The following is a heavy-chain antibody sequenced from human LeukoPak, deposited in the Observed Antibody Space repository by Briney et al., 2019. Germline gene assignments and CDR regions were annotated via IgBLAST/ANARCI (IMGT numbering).Heavy chain of an antibody. V-gene: IGHV3-43*02. CDR3: ARSINGYNYLFDY. D-gene: IGHD5-24*01. J-gene: IGHJ4*02. CDR1: GFTFDDYA. Sequence: GGSLRLSCAASGFTFDDYAMHWVRQAPGKGLEWVSLISGDGGSTYYADSVKGRFTISRDNSKNSLYLQMNSLRAEDTALYYCARSINGYNYLFDYWGQGTLVTVSS. CDR2: ISGDGGST.